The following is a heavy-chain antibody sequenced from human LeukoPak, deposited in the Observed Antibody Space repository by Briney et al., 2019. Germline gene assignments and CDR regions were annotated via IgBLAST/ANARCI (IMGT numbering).Heavy chain of an antibody. V-gene: IGHV3-21*01. J-gene: IGHJ4*02. D-gene: IGHD3-22*01. Sequence: GGSLRLSCAASGFTFSSYSMNWVRQAPGKGLEWVSSISSSSSYIYYADSVKGRFTISRDNAKNSLYLQMNSLRAEDTAVYYCARDSDDSSGYFDYWGQGTLVTASS. CDR2: ISSSSSYI. CDR1: GFTFSSYS. CDR3: ARDSDDSSGYFDY.